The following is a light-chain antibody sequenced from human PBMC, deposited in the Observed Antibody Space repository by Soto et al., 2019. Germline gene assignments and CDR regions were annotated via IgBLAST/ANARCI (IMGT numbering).Light chain of an antibody. CDR3: AAWDDSLNSPRML. Sequence: QSLLTQPPSVSATPGQRVTISCSRTYSNIGSNTVAWYQRLPGAAPKLLIYSNNERPSGVPDRFSGSKSGSSASLAISGLQSEDEADYYCAAWDDSLNSPRMLFGGGTKVTVL. V-gene: IGLV1-44*01. J-gene: IGLJ2*01. CDR2: SNN. CDR1: YSNIGSNT.